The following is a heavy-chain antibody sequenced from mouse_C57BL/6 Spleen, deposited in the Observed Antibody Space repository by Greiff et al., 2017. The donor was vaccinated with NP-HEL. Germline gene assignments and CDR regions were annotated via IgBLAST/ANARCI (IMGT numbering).Heavy chain of an antibody. V-gene: IGHV1-55*01. CDR3: ARRGTAQATFAY. J-gene: IGHJ3*01. CDR2: IYPGSGST. D-gene: IGHD3-2*02. CDR1: GYTFTSYW. Sequence: KQPGAELVKPGASVKMSCKASGYTFTSYWITWVKQRPGQGLEWIGDIYPGSGSTNYNEKFKSKATLTVDTSSSTAYMQLSSLTSEDSAVYYCARRGTAQATFAYWGQGTLVTVSA.